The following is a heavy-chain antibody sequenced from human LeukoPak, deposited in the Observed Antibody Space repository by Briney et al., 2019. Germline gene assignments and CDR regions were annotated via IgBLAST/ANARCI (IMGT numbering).Heavy chain of an antibody. CDR1: GGSFSGYY. Sequence: PSETLSLTCAVYGGSFSGYYWSWIRQPPGKGLEWIGEINHSGSTNYNPSLKSRVTISVDTSKNQFSLKLSSVTAADTAVYYCARGPRGDYDFWSGYYYFDYWGQGTLVTVSS. V-gene: IGHV4-34*01. J-gene: IGHJ4*02. CDR3: ARGPRGDYDFWSGYYYFDY. D-gene: IGHD3-3*01. CDR2: INHSGST.